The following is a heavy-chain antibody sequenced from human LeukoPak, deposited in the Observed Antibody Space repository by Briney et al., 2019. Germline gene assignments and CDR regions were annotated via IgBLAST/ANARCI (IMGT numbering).Heavy chain of an antibody. D-gene: IGHD6-13*01. CDR1: GYTFTSYG. V-gene: IGHV1-18*01. Sequence: ASVKVSCKASGYTFTSYGISWVRQAPGQGLEWMGWISAYNGNTNYAQKLQGRVTMTTDTSTSTAYMELRSLRSDDTAVYYCARVYPGQQPVLFRGYYFDYWGQGTLVTVSS. CDR2: ISAYNGNT. J-gene: IGHJ4*02. CDR3: ARVYPGQQPVLFRGYYFDY.